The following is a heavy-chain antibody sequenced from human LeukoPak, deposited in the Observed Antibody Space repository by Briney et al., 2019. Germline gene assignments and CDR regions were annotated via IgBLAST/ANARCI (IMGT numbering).Heavy chain of an antibody. CDR2: IYSGGNT. CDR3: ARVTYSGYDPYYFDY. V-gene: IGHV3-66*01. CDR1: GFTVSSNY. Sequence: PGGSLRLSCAASGFTVSSNYMNWVRQAPGKGLEWVSVIYSGGNTYYADSVKGRFTISRDNSKNTLYLQMNSLRAEDTAVYYCARVTYSGYDPYYFDYWGQGTLVTVSS. D-gene: IGHD5-12*01. J-gene: IGHJ4*02.